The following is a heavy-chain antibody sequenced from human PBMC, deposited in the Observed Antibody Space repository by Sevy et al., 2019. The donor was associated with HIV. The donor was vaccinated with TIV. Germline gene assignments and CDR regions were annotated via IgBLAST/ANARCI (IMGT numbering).Heavy chain of an antibody. D-gene: IGHD6-19*01. Sequence: GGSLRLSCAASGFTFTNYGMHWVRQAPGKGLEWVSGISNSGANTYYADSVRGRFTVSRDNSKNTVYLQLNSLRAEDTGIYYCAKEWTLLSDWYGEFDYWGQGTLVTVSS. CDR3: AKEWTLLSDWYGEFDY. CDR1: GFTFTNYG. J-gene: IGHJ4*02. CDR2: ISNSGANT. V-gene: IGHV3-23*01.